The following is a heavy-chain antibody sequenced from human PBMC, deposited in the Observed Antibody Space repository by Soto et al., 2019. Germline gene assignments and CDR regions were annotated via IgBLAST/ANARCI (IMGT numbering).Heavy chain of an antibody. V-gene: IGHV4-34*01. CDR1: GGSFSGYY. D-gene: IGHD6-19*01. J-gene: IGHJ6*03. Sequence: SETLSLTCAVYGGSFSGYYWSWIRQPPGKGLEWIGEINHSGSTNYNPSLKSRVTISVDRSKNQFSLKVSSVTAADTAVYYCAREIPPAGMFVYYYYMDVWGKGTTVTVSS. CDR3: AREIPPAGMFVYYYYMDV. CDR2: INHSGST.